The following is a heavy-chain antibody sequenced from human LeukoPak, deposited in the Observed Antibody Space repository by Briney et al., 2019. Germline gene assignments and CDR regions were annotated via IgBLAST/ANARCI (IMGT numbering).Heavy chain of an antibody. CDR1: GFTFSGSA. CDR2: IRYDGGNK. Sequence: PGGSLRLSCAASGFTFSGSAMHWVRQAPGKGLEWVAFIRYDGGNKYYADSVKGRFTISRDNSKNTLYLQMNSLRAEDTAVYYCAREISDPYSSSSIDYWGQGTLVTVSS. CDR3: AREISDPYSSSSIDY. D-gene: IGHD6-6*01. J-gene: IGHJ4*02. V-gene: IGHV3-30*02.